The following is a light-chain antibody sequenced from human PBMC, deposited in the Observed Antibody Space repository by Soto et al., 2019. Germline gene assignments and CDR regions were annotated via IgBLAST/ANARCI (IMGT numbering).Light chain of an antibody. CDR2: LEGSGSY. CDR3: ETWDSNTHRV. Sequence: ACASLGSSVKLTCTLSSGHSSYIIAWHQQQPGKAPRYLMKLEGSGSYNKGSGVPDRFSGSSSGADRYLTISNLQSEDEADYYCETWDSNTHRVFGGGTKLTVL. V-gene: IGLV4-60*03. J-gene: IGLJ2*01. CDR1: SGHSSYI.